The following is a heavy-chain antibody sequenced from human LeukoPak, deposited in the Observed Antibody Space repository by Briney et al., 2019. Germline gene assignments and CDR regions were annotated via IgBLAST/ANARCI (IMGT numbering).Heavy chain of an antibody. J-gene: IGHJ6*04. CDR1: GFTFSSYS. Sequence: GGSLRLSCAASGFTFSSYSMNWVRQAPGKGLEWVSSISSTSSYIYYADSVKGRFTISRDNAKNSLYLQMNSLRAEDTAVYYCAELGITMIGGVWGKGTTVTISS. CDR3: AELGITMIGGV. V-gene: IGHV3-21*01. D-gene: IGHD3-10*02. CDR2: ISSTSSYI.